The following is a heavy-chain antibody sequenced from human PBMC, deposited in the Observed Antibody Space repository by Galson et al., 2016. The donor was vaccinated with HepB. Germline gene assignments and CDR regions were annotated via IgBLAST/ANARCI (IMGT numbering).Heavy chain of an antibody. CDR1: GFSFSAYN. Sequence: SLRLSCAASGFSFSAYNMNWIRQTPGKGLEWVSAITNSSTSTYYADLVKARFTISRDNSKSTLYLQMNSLRAEDTAVYYCVRVARCVGDGWLFDSWGQGTLVTVSS. J-gene: IGHJ4*02. CDR2: ITNSSTST. D-gene: IGHD2-21*02. V-gene: IGHV3-21*06. CDR3: VRVARCVGDGWLFDS.